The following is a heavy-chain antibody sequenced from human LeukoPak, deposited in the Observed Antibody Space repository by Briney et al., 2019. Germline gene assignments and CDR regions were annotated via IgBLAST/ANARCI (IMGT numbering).Heavy chain of an antibody. D-gene: IGHD1-1*01. J-gene: IGHJ6*02. Sequence: GSLRLSCAASGFTFSSYGMHWVRQAPGKGLEWVAVISYDGSNKYYADSVKGRFTISRDNSKNTLYLQMNSLRAEDTAVYYCAKDLDPLGMDVWGQGTTVTVSS. CDR1: GFTFSSYG. V-gene: IGHV3-30*18. CDR3: AKDLDPLGMDV. CDR2: ISYDGSNK.